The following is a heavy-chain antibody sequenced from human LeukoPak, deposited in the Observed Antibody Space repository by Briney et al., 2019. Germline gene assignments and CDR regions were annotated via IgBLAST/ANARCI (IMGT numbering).Heavy chain of an antibody. D-gene: IGHD1-26*01. Sequence: KPSETLSLTXTVSGGSVRSYYWSWIRQPPGGGVEWIAYIHNTGSTNYNPSLKSRVTISLDTSKNEFSLKLTSVTAADTAVYYCVRDWEGFNFDIWGQGTMVTVSS. CDR1: GGSVRSYY. CDR3: VRDWEGFNFDI. CDR2: IHNTGST. V-gene: IGHV4-59*02. J-gene: IGHJ3*02.